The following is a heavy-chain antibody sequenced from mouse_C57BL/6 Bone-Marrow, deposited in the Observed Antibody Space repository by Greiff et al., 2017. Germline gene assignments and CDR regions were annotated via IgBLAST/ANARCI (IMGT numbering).Heavy chain of an antibody. Sequence: QVQLQQSGPELVKPGASVKISCKASGYTFTDYYINWVKQRPGQGLEWIGWIFPGSGSTYYNEKFKGKATLTVDKSSSTAYMLLSSLTSEDSAGYFCARSGPITTVVATDCDVWGTGTTVTVSS. CDR3: ARSGPITTVVATDCDV. J-gene: IGHJ1*03. CDR1: GYTFTDYY. V-gene: IGHV1-75*01. CDR2: IFPGSGST. D-gene: IGHD1-1*01.